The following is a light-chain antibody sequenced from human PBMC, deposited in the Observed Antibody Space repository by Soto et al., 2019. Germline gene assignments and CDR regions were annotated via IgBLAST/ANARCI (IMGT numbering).Light chain of an antibody. CDR3: QQYGRSPRT. Sequence: EIVLTQSPGTLSLSPGERVTLSCRASLSVSSNYLAWYQHKPGQAPRLLIYGASSRATGIPDRFSGSGSGTDFTLTISRLEPEDFAIYYCQQYGRSPRTFGQGTKVEIK. CDR2: GAS. V-gene: IGKV3-20*01. CDR1: LSVSSNY. J-gene: IGKJ1*01.